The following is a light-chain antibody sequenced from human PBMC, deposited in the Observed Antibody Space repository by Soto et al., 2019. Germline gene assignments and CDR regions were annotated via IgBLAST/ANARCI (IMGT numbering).Light chain of an antibody. CDR1: TGAVTNGHY. Sequence: QAVVTQEPSLTVSPGGTVTLTCGSSTGAVTNGHYPYMFQQKPRQTPRTLIYDTTNRHSWTPARLSGSLLGGKAALTLSGAQPEDEVEYYCLLSYNGPYVYGSGTTATVL. V-gene: IGLV7-46*01. CDR3: LLSYNGPYV. CDR2: DTT. J-gene: IGLJ1*01.